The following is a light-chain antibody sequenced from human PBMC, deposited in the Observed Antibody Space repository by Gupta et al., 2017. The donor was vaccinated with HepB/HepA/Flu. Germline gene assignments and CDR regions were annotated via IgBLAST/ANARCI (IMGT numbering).Light chain of an antibody. CDR2: YAS. J-gene: IGKJ4*01. CDR3: HQSSSLPLT. V-gene: IGKV6D-21*02. Sequence: ESVRTQYPDFQSGTPKEKVTMSCRASQSIGTSLHWYQKKPDQSPKLLIKYASQSISGVPSRFSGSGFGTDFTLTIISLEAEDAAAYYCHQSSSLPLTFGGGTKVEIK. CDR1: QSIGTS.